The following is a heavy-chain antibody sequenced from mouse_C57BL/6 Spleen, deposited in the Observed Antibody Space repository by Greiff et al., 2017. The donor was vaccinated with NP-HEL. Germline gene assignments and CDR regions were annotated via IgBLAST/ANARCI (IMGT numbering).Heavy chain of an antibody. CDR1: GYSFTGYY. D-gene: IGHD1-1*01. J-gene: IGHJ1*03. Sequence: EVKLMESGPELVKPGASVKISCKASGYSFTGYYMNWVKQSPEKSLEWIGEINPSTGGTTYNQKFKAKATLTVDKSSSTAYMQLKSLTSEDSAVYYCARLVTTVVATDWYFDVWGTGTTVTVSS. V-gene: IGHV1-42*01. CDR2: INPSTGGT. CDR3: ARLVTTVVATDWYFDV.